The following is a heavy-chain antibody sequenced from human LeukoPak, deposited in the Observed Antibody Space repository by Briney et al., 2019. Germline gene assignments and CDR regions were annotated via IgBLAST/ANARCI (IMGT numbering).Heavy chain of an antibody. CDR1: GFTFSNYA. D-gene: IGHD2-15*01. CDR2: ISSNGGST. Sequence: PGGSLRLSCTASGFTFSNYAMHWVRQAPGKGLEYVSTISSNGGSTYYANSVKGRFTISRDNSKNTLYLQMNSLRAEDTAVYYCAKDLGVVGSYWGRGTLVTVSS. CDR3: AKDLGVVGSY. J-gene: IGHJ4*02. V-gene: IGHV3-64*01.